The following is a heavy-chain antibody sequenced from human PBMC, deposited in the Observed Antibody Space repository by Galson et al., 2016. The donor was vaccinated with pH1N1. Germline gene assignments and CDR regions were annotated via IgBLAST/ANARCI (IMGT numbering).Heavy chain of an antibody. V-gene: IGHV3-23*01. CDR3: AKDLARTWDFAH. CDR1: GFSFTDYG. D-gene: IGHD2-8*01. CDR2: INGNGRYA. J-gene: IGHJ4*02. Sequence: FLRLSCAASGFSFTDYGIGWVRQAPGKGLEWVSNINGNGRYAHYGDSVKGPITKSRDNFKNTVYLQMNSLSDEDTALYYCAKDLARTWDFAHWGQVTLVTVSS.